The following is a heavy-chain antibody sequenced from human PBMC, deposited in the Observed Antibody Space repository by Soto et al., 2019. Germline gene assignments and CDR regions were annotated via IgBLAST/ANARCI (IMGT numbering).Heavy chain of an antibody. D-gene: IGHD1-26*01. J-gene: IGHJ3*02. Sequence: SLRLSCAASGFTFSSYSMNWVRQAPGKGLEWVSSISSSSSYIYYADSVKGRFTISRDNAKNSLYLQMNSLRAEDTAVYYCARDSRGRELPTSLLDAFDIWGQGTMVTVSS. CDR2: ISSSSSYI. CDR3: ARDSRGRELPTSLLDAFDI. V-gene: IGHV3-21*01. CDR1: GFTFSSYS.